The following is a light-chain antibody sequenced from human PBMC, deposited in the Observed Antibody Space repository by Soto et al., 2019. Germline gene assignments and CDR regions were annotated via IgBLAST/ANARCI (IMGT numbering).Light chain of an antibody. CDR2: DSS. J-gene: IGKJ4*01. V-gene: IGKV3-11*01. CDR3: QQRGSWPPLT. Sequence: EVVLTQSPAALSLXPXEXXTXSCRASQSVANYIAWYQKRPGQSPRLLIYDSSNRATGIPARFTGSGSGTDFTLTISSLEPEDFAVYYCQQRGSWPPLTFGGGTKVEIK. CDR1: QSVANY.